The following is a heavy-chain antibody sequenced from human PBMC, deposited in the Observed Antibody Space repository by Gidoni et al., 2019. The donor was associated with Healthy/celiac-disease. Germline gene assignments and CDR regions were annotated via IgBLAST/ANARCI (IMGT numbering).Heavy chain of an antibody. V-gene: IGHV3-15*01. D-gene: IGHD6-6*01. CDR1: GFTFSNAW. CDR2: IKSKTDGGTT. CDR3: TTGEYSSSSLFDY. J-gene: IGHJ4*02. Sequence: EVQLVASGGGLVKPGGSLRLPCAASGFTFSNAWMSWVRQAPGKGLEWVGRIKSKTDGGTTDYAAPVKGRFTISRDDSKNTLYLQMNSLKTEDTAVYYCTTGEYSSSSLFDYWGQGTLVTVSS.